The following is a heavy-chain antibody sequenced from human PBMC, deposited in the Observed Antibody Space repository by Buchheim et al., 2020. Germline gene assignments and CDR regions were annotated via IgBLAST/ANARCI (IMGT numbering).Heavy chain of an antibody. D-gene: IGHD3-9*01. Sequence: EVQLVESGGGLVQPGGSLRLSCAATGFSFTNYWMTWVRQAPGKGLEWVATIKEDGSENYYVDSVKGRFTISRENAKNSLYLQMNSLRDEDTAVYYCARDPLRRYDYWGQGTL. CDR2: IKEDGSEN. V-gene: IGHV3-7*01. CDR3: ARDPLRRYDY. J-gene: IGHJ4*02. CDR1: GFSFTNYW.